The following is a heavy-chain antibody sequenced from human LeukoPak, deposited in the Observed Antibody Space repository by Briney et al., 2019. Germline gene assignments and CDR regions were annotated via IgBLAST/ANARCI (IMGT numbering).Heavy chain of an antibody. V-gene: IGHV3-23*01. CDR2: ITADGEIM. CDR3: AKDTSSSSRYHGMDV. D-gene: IGHD6-6*01. J-gene: IGHJ6*02. CDR1: GFTFSSYG. Sequence: PGGSLRLSCAASGFTFSSYGMRWVRQAPGRGLEWVSLITADGEIMYNVELVKGRFTVSRDNFKNTVYLQMKSLRAEDTALYYCAKDTSSSSRYHGMDVWGQGTTVTVSS.